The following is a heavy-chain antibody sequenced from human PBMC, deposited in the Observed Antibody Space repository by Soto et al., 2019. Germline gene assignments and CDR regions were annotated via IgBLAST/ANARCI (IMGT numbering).Heavy chain of an antibody. Sequence: GGSLRLSCAASGFTFSSYDMHWVRQATGKGLEWVSAIGTAGDTYYPGSVKGRFTIPRENAKNSLYLQMNSLRAEDTAVYYCARDEASILYSSGYLNWFDPWGQGTLVTVSS. J-gene: IGHJ5*02. D-gene: IGHD6-19*01. CDR2: IGTAGDT. CDR3: ARDEASILYSSGYLNWFDP. CDR1: GFTFSSYD. V-gene: IGHV3-13*01.